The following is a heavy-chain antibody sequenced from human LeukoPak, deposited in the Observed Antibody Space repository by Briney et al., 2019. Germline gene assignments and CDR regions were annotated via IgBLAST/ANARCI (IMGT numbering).Heavy chain of an antibody. CDR1: GYSFTSYW. V-gene: IGHV5-51*01. CDR2: IYPGDSDT. D-gene: IGHD4-17*01. CDR3: ARRFRADYGDYGQKVYYYYYNRDV. J-gene: IGHJ6*03. Sequence: GESLKISCKGSGYSFTSYWIGWVRQMPGKGLEWMGIIYPGDSDTRYSPSFQGQVTISADKSISTAYLQWSSLKASDTAMYYCARRFRADYGDYGQKVYYYYYNRDVGAKGPTVTV.